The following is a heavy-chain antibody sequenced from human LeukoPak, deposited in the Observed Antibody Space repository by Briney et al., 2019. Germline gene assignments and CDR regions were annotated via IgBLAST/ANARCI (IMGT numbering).Heavy chain of an antibody. J-gene: IGHJ4*02. CDR1: GGSFSGYY. D-gene: IGHD3-10*01. V-gene: IGHV4-34*01. CDR3: AGYYYGSENYHNHPNFDY. Sequence: SETLSLTCAVFGGSFSGYYWTWIRQPPGKGLEWIGEINHSGSTTYNPSLKSRVTISVDTSKNQCSLKLSSVTAADTAVYYCAGYYYGSENYHNHPNFDYWGQGTLDTVSS. CDR2: INHSGST.